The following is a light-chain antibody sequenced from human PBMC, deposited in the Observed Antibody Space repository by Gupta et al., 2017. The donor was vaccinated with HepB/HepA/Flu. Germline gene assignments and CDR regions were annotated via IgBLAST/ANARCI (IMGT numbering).Light chain of an antibody. CDR2: GAS. V-gene: IGKV3-20*01. CDR1: QSVSSSY. CDR3: QKNNRPWT. J-gene: IGKJ1*01. Sequence: EIVLTQSPGTLSLSPGERATLSCRASQSVSSSYLAWYQQKPGQAPRLLIYGASSRATGIPDRFSGSGSATDFTLTISRLEPGDFAFYYWQKNNRPWTFGQGTKVEIK.